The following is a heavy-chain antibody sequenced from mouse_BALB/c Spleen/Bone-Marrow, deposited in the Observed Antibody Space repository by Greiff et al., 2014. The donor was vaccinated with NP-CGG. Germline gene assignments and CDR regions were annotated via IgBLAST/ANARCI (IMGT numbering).Heavy chain of an antibody. Sequence: EVQLQQSGAELVKPGASVKLSCTASGFNIKDTYMHWVKQRPEQGLEWIGWIDPANGNTKYDPKFQGKATITADTSSNTAYLQLSSLTSEDTAVYYCARRGDGYYAWFAYWGQGTLVTVSA. V-gene: IGHV14-3*02. CDR3: ARRGDGYYAWFAY. CDR1: GFNIKDTY. CDR2: IDPANGNT. D-gene: IGHD2-3*01. J-gene: IGHJ3*01.